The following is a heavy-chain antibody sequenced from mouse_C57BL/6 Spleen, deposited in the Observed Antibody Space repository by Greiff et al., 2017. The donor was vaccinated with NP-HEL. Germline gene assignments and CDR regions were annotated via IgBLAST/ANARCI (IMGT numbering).Heavy chain of an antibody. J-gene: IGHJ2*01. CDR2: IYPGDGDT. Sequence: QVQLQQSGPELVKPGASVKISCKASGYAFSSSWMNWVKQRPGKGLEWIGRIYPGDGDTNYNGKFKGKATLTADKSSSTAYMQLSSLTSEDSAVYFCARERDSGVFDYWGQGTTLTVSS. D-gene: IGHD3-1*01. CDR1: GYAFSSSW. CDR3: ARERDSGVFDY. V-gene: IGHV1-82*01.